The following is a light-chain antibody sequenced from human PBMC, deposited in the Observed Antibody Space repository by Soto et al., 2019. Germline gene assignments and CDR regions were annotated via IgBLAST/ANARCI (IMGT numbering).Light chain of an antibody. CDR3: QHYDDLIT. J-gene: IGKJ4*01. CDR1: RDIDNY. V-gene: IGKV1-33*01. Sequence: DIQLTQSPSSLSASVGDRVSIACQASRDIDNYLNWYQQKPGKAPVLLITDASNLETGVPSRFSGRGYGTDFTFTITTPQHEDFATYYCQHYDDLITFGGGTKLEIK. CDR2: DAS.